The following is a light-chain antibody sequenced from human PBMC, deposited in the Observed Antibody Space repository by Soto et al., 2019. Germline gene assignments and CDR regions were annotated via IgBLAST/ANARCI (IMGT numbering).Light chain of an antibody. CDR2: EGS. J-gene: IGLJ1*01. V-gene: IGLV2-23*03. CDR3: CSYAGSSTFLYV. Sequence: QSALTQPASVSGSPGQSITISCTGTSSDVGSYNLVSWYQKHPGKAPKLMIYEGSKRPSGVSNRFSGSKSGNTASLTISGLQAEDEADYYCCSYAGSSTFLYVFGTGTKLTVL. CDR1: SSDVGSYNL.